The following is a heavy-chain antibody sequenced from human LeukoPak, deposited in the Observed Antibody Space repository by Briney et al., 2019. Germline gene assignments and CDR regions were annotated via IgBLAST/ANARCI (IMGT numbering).Heavy chain of an antibody. CDR2: IYSNGIT. CDR3: ASTPNFYYYYMDV. CDR1: GGPISSYY. J-gene: IGHJ6*03. Sequence: SETLSLTCIVSGGPISSYYWSWIRQPAGKGLEWIGRIYSNGITNYNPSLKSRLTMSVDTSKKEFSLKLTSVTAADTGVYYCASTPNFYYYYMDVWGKGTTVTVSS. V-gene: IGHV4-4*07.